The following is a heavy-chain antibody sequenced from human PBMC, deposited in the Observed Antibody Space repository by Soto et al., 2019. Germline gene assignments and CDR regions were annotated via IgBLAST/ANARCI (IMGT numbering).Heavy chain of an antibody. CDR1: GGSISSGDYY. Sequence: QVQLQESGPGLVKPSETLSLTCTVSGGSISSGDYYWSWIRQPPGKGLEWVGYSYYTGNTYYNPSLTSRVTTSVDTSKNQFSLKLSSVTAADTAVYYCATSVAGTFDYWGQGTLVTVSS. CDR2: SYYTGNT. V-gene: IGHV4-30-4*01. CDR3: ATSVAGTFDY. J-gene: IGHJ4*02. D-gene: IGHD6-19*01.